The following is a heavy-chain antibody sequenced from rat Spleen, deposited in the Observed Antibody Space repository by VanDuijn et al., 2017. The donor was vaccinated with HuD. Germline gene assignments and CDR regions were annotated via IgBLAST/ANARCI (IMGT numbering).Heavy chain of an antibody. CDR3: ARDPYYDGTHY. V-gene: IGHV2-32*01. J-gene: IGHJ2*01. Sequence: QVQLKESGPGLVQPSQTLSLTCTVSGFSLTSYHVSWVRQPPGKGLEWMGVIWGDGSTAYNSALKSRLSISRDTSKSQVFLKMSSLKTEDTATYYCARDPYYDGTHYWGQGVMVTVSS. CDR2: IWGDGST. CDR1: GFSLTSYH. D-gene: IGHD1-12*02.